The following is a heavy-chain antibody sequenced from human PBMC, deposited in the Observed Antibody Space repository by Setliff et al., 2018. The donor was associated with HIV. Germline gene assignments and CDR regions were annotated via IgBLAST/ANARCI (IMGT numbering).Heavy chain of an antibody. CDR2: INHSGRA. CDR3: ARCAPSCNHGIYHLFDY. CDR1: GGSISTYY. D-gene: IGHD2-8*01. Sequence: PSETLSLTCSVSGGSISTYYWSWIRQPAGKGLEWLGEINHSGRAKYNPSLKSRASISADTSKNQFSLRMTSVTAADTAVCYCARCAPSCNHGIYHLFDYWGHGNLVTVSS. J-gene: IGHJ4*01. V-gene: IGHV4-34*01.